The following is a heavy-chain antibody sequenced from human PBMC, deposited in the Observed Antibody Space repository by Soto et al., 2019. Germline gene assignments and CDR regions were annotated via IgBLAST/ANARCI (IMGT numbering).Heavy chain of an antibody. V-gene: IGHV1-3*01. Sequence: ASVKVSCKVSGSTFTSNGIGWVRQAPGQRLEWMGWINAGNGNTKYSQKFQGRVTITRDTSASTAYMELTSLRSEDTAVYYCARELQGLYYFDYWGQGTLVTVSS. CDR3: ARELQGLYYFDY. CDR2: INAGNGNT. D-gene: IGHD2-15*01. CDR1: GSTFTSNG. J-gene: IGHJ4*02.